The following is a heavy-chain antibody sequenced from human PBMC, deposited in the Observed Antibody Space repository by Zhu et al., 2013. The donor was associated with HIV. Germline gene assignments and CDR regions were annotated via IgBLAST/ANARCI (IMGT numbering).Heavy chain of an antibody. J-gene: IGHJ3*02. D-gene: IGHD3-22*01. CDR3: ARDLYYDSSGHRLRVAFDI. V-gene: IGHV4-59*01. CDR1: GGSISSYY. Sequence: QVQLQESGPGLVKPSETLSLTCTVSGGSISSYYWSWIRQPPGKGLEWIGYIYYSGSTNYNPSLKSRVTISVDTSKNQFSLKLSSVTAADTAVYYCARDLYYDSSGHRLRVAFDIWGQGTMVTVSS. CDR2: IYYSGST.